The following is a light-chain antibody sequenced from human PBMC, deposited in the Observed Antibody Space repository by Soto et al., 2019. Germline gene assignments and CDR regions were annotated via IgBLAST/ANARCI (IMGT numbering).Light chain of an antibody. CDR3: AAWDDSLNVLHV. V-gene: IGLV1-44*01. Sequence: QSVLTQPPSASGTPGQRVNISCSGSSSNIGSNSVNWYQQLPGSAPRFLISTSNHRPSGIPDRFSASKSGTSASLAISGLQSEDEGDYYCAAWDDSLNVLHVFGTGTKV. J-gene: IGLJ1*01. CDR1: SSNIGSNS. CDR2: TSN.